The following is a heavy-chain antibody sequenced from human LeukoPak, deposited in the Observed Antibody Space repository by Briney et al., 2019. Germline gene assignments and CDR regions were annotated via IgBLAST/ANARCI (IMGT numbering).Heavy chain of an antibody. CDR3: ARGASSSWTSELDY. CDR2: ISSSSSTI. D-gene: IGHD6-13*01. V-gene: IGHV3-48*01. Sequence: PGGSLRLSCAASGFTFNTYSMSWVRQAPGKGLEWVSYISSSSSTIYYADSVKGRFTISRDNAKNSLYLQMNSLRAEDTAVYYCARGASSSWTSELDYWGQGTLVTVSS. J-gene: IGHJ4*02. CDR1: GFTFNTYS.